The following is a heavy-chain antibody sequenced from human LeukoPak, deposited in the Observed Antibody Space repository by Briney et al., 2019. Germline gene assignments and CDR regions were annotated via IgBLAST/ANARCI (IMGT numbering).Heavy chain of an antibody. J-gene: IGHJ6*02. Sequence: SETLSLTCSVSGGSITSYYWSWIRQPPGKGLEWIGLIYYSANANYNPSLKSRVTISVDTSKKHLSLKLNSVTAADTAVYYCARSSGDPYYYGMDVWGQGNPGHRLL. CDR3: ARSSGDPYYYGMDV. CDR2: IYYSANA. CDR1: GGSITSYY. D-gene: IGHD3-10*01. V-gene: IGHV4-59*08.